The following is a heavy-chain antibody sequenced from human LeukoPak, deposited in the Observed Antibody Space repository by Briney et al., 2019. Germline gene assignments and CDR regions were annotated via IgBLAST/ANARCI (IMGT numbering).Heavy chain of an antibody. CDR1: GYSFTSYW. J-gene: IGHJ4*02. CDR2: IYPGDSDT. CDR3: ARSFGYCSSTSCYLDY. D-gene: IGHD2-2*01. V-gene: IGHV5-51*01. Sequence: GESLKISCQGSGYSFTSYWIGWVRQMPGKGLEWMGIIYPGDSDTRYSPSFQGQVTISADKSISTAYLQWSSLKASDTAMYYCARSFGYCSSTSCYLDYWGQGTLVTVSS.